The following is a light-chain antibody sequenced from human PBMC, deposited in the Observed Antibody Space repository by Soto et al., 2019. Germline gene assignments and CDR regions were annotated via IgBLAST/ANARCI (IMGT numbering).Light chain of an antibody. CDR1: QSVNSN. Sequence: EIVLTQSLATLSVSPGERATLSCRASQSVNSNLAWYQQRPGQAPSLLIYGAFNRATNISARFSGSGSGTEFTLTLTSLQSEDFAIYYCRQYNAWPRTCGHGIEV. J-gene: IGKJ1*01. V-gene: IGKV3D-15*01. CDR3: RQYNAWPRT. CDR2: GAF.